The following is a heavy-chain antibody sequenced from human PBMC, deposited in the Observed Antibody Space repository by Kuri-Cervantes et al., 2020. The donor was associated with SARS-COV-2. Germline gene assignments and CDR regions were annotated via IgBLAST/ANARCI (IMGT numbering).Heavy chain of an antibody. Sequence: LRLSCAVSGGSFSGSYSWSWIRQPPGKGLEWIGYIYHSGSTYYSPSLRSRVTISGDKSKNQFSLRLTSVTAADTAVYYCASGSFGSNDFWGQGTLVTVSS. V-gene: IGHV4-30-2*01. CDR3: ASGSFGSNDF. CDR2: IYHSGST. J-gene: IGHJ4*02. D-gene: IGHD3-10*01. CDR1: GGSFSGSYS.